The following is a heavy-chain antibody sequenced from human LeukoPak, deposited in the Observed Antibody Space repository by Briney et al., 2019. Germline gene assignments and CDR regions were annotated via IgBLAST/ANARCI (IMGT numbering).Heavy chain of an antibody. D-gene: IGHD3-3*01. J-gene: IGHJ3*02. CDR3: ARSLYDFWSGSPTHNTHDAFDI. V-gene: IGHV1-69*13. Sequence: ASVKVSCKASGGTFSSYAISWVRQAPGQGLEWMGRIIPIFGTANYAQKFQGRVTITADDSTSTAYMELSSLRSEDTAVYYCARSLYDFWSGSPTHNTHDAFDIWGQGTMVTVSS. CDR2: IIPIFGTA. CDR1: GGTFSSYA.